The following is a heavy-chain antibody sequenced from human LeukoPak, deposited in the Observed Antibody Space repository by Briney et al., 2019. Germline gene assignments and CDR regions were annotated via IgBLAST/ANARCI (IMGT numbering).Heavy chain of an antibody. CDR1: GGSISSYY. J-gene: IGHJ5*02. CDR3: AREWIQLSGDWFDP. D-gene: IGHD5-18*01. V-gene: IGHV4-59*12. Sequence: SETLSLTCTVSGGSISSYYWSWIRQPPGKGLEWIGYIYYSGSTNYNPSLKSRVTISVDTSKNQFSLKLSSVTAADTAVYYRAREWIQLSGDWFDPWGQGTLVTVSS. CDR2: IYYSGST.